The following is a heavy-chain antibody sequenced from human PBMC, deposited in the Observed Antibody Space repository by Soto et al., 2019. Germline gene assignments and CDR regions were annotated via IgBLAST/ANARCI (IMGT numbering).Heavy chain of an antibody. CDR3: ARAGDSSGWYTLGY. CDR2: ISYDGSNK. CDR1: GFTFSSYA. V-gene: IGHV3-30-3*01. J-gene: IGHJ4*02. D-gene: IGHD6-19*01. Sequence: GGSLRLSCAASGFTFSSYAMHWVRQAPGKGLEWVAVISYDGSNKYYADSVKGRFTISRDNSKNTLYLQMNSLRAEDTAVYYCARAGDSSGWYTLGYWGQGTLVTVSS.